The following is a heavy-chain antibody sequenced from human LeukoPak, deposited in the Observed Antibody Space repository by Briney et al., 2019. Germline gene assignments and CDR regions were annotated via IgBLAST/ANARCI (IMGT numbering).Heavy chain of an antibody. D-gene: IGHD5-18*01. CDR1: GFTFSSYG. V-gene: IGHV3-30*02. CDR2: IRYDGSNK. CDR3: ARYAVDY. J-gene: IGHJ4*02. Sequence: GGTLRLSCAASGFTFSSYGMHWVRQAPGKGLEWVAFIRYDGSNKYYADSVKGRFTISRDNSKTTLYLQMNSLRAEDTAVYYCARYAVDYWGQGTLVTVSS.